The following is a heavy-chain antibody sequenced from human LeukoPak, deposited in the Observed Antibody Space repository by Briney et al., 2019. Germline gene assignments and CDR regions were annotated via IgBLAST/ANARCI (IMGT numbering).Heavy chain of an antibody. J-gene: IGHJ4*02. D-gene: IGHD5-18*01. Sequence: ASVKVSCKASGYTFTSFGISWVRQAPGQGLEWMGWISAYNGNTNYAQKLQGRVTMTTDTSTSTAYMEIRSLRSDDTAVYYCTRDLGVDTSMIFFDYWGQGSLVTVSS. CDR2: ISAYNGNT. CDR3: TRDLGVDTSMIFFDY. CDR1: GYTFTSFG. V-gene: IGHV1-18*01.